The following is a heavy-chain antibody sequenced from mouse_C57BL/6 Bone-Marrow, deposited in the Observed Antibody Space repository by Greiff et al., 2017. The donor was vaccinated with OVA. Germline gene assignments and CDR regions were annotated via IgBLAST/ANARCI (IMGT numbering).Heavy chain of an antibody. V-gene: IGHV7-3*01. D-gene: IGHD1-1*01. Sequence: EVKLMESGGGLVQPGGSLSLSCAASGFTFTDYYMSWVRQPPGKALEWLGFIRNKANGYTTEYSASVKGRFTISRDNSQSILYLQMNALRAEDSATYYCARLHYYGSSYDYWGQGTTLTVSS. CDR1: GFTFTDYY. CDR3: ARLHYYGSSYDY. CDR2: IRNKANGYTT. J-gene: IGHJ2*01.